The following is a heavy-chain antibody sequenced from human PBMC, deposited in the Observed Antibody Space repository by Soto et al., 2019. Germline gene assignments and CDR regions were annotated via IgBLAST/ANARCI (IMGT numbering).Heavy chain of an antibody. V-gene: IGHV4-31*03. J-gene: IGHJ6*02. CDR3: ARWLPPRQGRNMDV. D-gene: IGHD1-1*01. Sequence: SETLSLTCTVTGGSMTSGDQYWTWIRHRPGEGLEWFGYINHRGSLYYNPSLKSRVSMSVDTSTNPFSLNQSSVTAAATAGIYCARWLPPRQGRNMDVWGQGTTVTVSS. CDR1: GGSMTSGDQY. CDR2: INHRGSL.